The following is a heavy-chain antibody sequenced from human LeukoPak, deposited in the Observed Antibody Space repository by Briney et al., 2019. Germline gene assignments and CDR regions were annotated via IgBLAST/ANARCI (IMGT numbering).Heavy chain of an antibody. CDR1: GGSISSYY. Sequence: SETLSLTCTVSGGSISSYYWSWIRQPPGKGLEWIGYIYYSGSTNYNPSLKSRVTISVDTSKNQFSLKLSSVTAADTAVYYCARVGVVPVQFDPWGQGTLVTVSS. D-gene: IGHD2-2*01. J-gene: IGHJ5*02. V-gene: IGHV4-59*12. CDR3: ARVGVVPVQFDP. CDR2: IYYSGST.